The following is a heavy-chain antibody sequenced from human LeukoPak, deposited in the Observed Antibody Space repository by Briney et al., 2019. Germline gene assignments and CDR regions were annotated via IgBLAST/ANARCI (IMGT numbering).Heavy chain of an antibody. J-gene: IGHJ4*02. D-gene: IGHD3-22*01. CDR2: IYSGGST. CDR1: GFTVSSNY. V-gene: IGHV3-66*02. CDR3: ARVLPVGYSSGYFFGY. Sequence: GGSLRLXCAASGFTVSSNYMSWVRQAPGKGLEWVSVIYSGGSTYYADSVKGRLTIPRDNSKNTLYLQMNSLRAEDTAVYYCARVLPVGYSSGYFFGYWGQGTLVTVSS.